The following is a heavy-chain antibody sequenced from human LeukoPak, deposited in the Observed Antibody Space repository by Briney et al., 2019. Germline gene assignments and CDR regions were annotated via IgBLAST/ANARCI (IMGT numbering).Heavy chain of an antibody. D-gene: IGHD1-26*01. CDR1: GFTFSSSA. CDR2: INSSGGRT. V-gene: IGHV3-23*01. Sequence: PGGSLRLSCTTSGFTFSSSAMSWVRQAPGKGLEWVSDINSSGGRTYYADSVKGRFTISRDNSKNTLYLQMNSLRAEDTAVYYCAKGCRIVGALIDYWGQGTLVTVSS. J-gene: IGHJ4*02. CDR3: AKGCRIVGALIDY.